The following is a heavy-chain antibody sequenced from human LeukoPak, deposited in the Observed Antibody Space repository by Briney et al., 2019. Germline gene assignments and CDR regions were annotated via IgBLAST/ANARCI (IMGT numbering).Heavy chain of an antibody. CDR3: ARQTFKTTVTPDDY. CDR2: ISGSGGST. CDR1: GFTFSTYG. V-gene: IGHV3-23*01. Sequence: GGSLRLSCEASGFTFSTYGMSWVRQAPGKGLEWVSAISGSGGSTYYADSVRGRFTISRDNSKNTLYLQMNSLRAEDTAVYYCARQTFKTTVTPDDYWGQGTLVTVSS. J-gene: IGHJ4*02. D-gene: IGHD4-17*01.